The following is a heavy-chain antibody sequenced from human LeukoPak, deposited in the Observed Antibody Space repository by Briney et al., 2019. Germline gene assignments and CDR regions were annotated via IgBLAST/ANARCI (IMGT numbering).Heavy chain of an antibody. J-gene: IGHJ6*03. CDR1: GFTFSRYW. CDR3: ARVGLFWYYDILKDRGYYYYMDV. V-gene: IGHV3-7*01. D-gene: IGHD3-9*01. Sequence: GESLRLSCAAAGFTFSRYWMSWVRQATGKGLECVAKIKEDGSEAHYVDSVKGRFTISRDNAKESLYLQMNSLRAEDTAVYYCARVGLFWYYDILKDRGYYYYMDVWGKGTTVTVSS. CDR2: IKEDGSEA.